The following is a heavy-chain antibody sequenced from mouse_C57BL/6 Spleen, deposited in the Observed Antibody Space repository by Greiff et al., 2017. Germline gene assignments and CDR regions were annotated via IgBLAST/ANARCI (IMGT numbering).Heavy chain of an antibody. CDR2: ISSGSSTI. CDR1: GFTFSDYG. CDR3: ARFYYDSYAMDY. D-gene: IGHD2-4*01. V-gene: IGHV5-17*01. Sequence: DVMLVESGGGLVKPGGSLKLSCAASGFTFSDYGMHWVRQAPEKGLEWVAYISSGSSTIYYADTVKGRFTISRDNAKNTLFLQMTSLRSEDTAMYYCARFYYDSYAMDYWGQGTSVTVSS. J-gene: IGHJ4*01.